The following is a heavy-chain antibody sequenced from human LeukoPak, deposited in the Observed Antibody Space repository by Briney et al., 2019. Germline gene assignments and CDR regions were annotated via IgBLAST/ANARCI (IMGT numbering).Heavy chain of an antibody. J-gene: IGHJ4*02. CDR2: INAGNGNT. CDR1: GYTFTSYA. V-gene: IGHV1-3*01. D-gene: IGHD6-19*01. Sequence: ASVKVSCKASGYTFTSYAMHWVRQAPGQRLEWMGWINAGNGNTKYSLKFQGRVTITRDTSASTAYMELSSLRSEDTAVYYCARASGLKQWLVPHYWGQGTLVTVSS. CDR3: ARASGLKQWLVPHY.